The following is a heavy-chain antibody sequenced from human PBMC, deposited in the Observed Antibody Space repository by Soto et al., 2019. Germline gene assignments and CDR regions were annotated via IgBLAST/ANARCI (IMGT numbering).Heavy chain of an antibody. CDR3: ARARLSNGDPNIYFFYGLDV. D-gene: IGHD3-10*01. CDR2: IIPLFRKT. CDR1: GDMFRNSA. Sequence: QVQLVQSGAEVQRPGSSVKVSCKASGDMFRNSAFTWVRQAPGQGLAWMGVIIPLFRKTDVAQKFQGRVNLVADESTIILYMEVSSLTSADTAVYFCARARLSNGDPNIYFFYGLDVWGQGTTITVSS. J-gene: IGHJ6*02. V-gene: IGHV1-69*01.